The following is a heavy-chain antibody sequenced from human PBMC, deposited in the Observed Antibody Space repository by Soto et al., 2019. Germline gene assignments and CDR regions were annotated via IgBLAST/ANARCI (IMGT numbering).Heavy chain of an antibody. CDR3: AREFSDGDYGLGICGY. D-gene: IGHD4-17*01. CDR2: INPSGGST. CDR1: GYTFTSYY. Sequence: QVQLVQSGAEVKKPGASVKVSCKASGYTFTSYYMHWVRQAPGQGLEWMGIINPSGGSTSYAQKFQGRVTMTRDTSTSTVYMELSSLRSEDTAVYYCAREFSDGDYGLGICGYWGQGTLVTVSS. V-gene: IGHV1-46*01. J-gene: IGHJ4*02.